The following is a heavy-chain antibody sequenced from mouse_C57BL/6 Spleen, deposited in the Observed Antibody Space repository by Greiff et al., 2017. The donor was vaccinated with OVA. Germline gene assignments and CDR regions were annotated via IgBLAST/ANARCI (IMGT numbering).Heavy chain of an antibody. V-gene: IGHV5-9-1*02. D-gene: IGHD2-5*01. CDR1: GFTFSSYA. CDR3: TREKSYYSNYLDY. Sequence: EVQRVESGEGLVKPGGSLKLSCAASGFTFSSYAMSWVRQTPEKRLEWVAYISSGGDYIYYADTVKGRFTISRDNARNTLYLQMSSLKSEDTAMYYWTREKSYYSNYLDYWGQGTSVTVSS. J-gene: IGHJ4*01. CDR2: ISSGGDYI.